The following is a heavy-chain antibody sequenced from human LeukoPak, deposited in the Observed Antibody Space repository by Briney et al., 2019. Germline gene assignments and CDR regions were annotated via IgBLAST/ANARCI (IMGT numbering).Heavy chain of an antibody. D-gene: IGHD1-26*01. J-gene: IGHJ4*02. Sequence: SETLSLTCTVSGYSISGHYYWGWIRQPPGKGLEWIGGLYHSGSTYYNPSLKSRVTISVDRSKNQFSLKLSSVTAADTAVYYCASGYSGYSSDYWDQGTLVTVSS. V-gene: IGHV4-38-2*02. CDR2: LYHSGST. CDR1: GYSISGHYY. CDR3: ASGYSGYSSDY.